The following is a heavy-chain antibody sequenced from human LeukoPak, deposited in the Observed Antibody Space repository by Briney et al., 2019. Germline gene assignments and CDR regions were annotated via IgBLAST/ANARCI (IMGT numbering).Heavy chain of an antibody. V-gene: IGHV3-66*01. CDR1: EFSVGSNY. D-gene: IGHD5-24*01. J-gene: IGHJ4*02. CDR2: IYSGGST. Sequence: GGSLRLSCAASEFSVGSNYMTWVRQAPGKGLEWVSLIYSGGSTYYADSVKGRFTISRDNSKNTLYLQMNSLRAEDTAVYYCAKSGYNRFDYWGQGTLVTVSS. CDR3: AKSGYNRFDY.